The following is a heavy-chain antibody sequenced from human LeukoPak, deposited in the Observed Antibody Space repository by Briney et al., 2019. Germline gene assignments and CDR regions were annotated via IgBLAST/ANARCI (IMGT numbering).Heavy chain of an antibody. D-gene: IGHD1-26*01. Sequence: GGSLRLSCVASGFTFDSYWMTWVRQVPGKGLEWVANIRQGGNENYYADSVEGRFTISRDNARNSLFLQMDSLRVEDTAVYYCARVGSWELQRVFDSWGQGTLVTVSS. CDR1: GFTFDSYW. V-gene: IGHV3-7*01. CDR3: ARVGSWELQRVFDS. CDR2: IRQGGNEN. J-gene: IGHJ4*02.